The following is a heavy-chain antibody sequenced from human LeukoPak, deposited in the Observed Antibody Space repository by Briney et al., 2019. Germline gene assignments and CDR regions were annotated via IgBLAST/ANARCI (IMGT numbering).Heavy chain of an antibody. J-gene: IGHJ6*02. CDR3: ARGGGLDV. CDR1: GFTFSGYA. Sequence: GGSLRLSCAASGFTFSGYAMNWARQAPGKGLEWVASINHNGNVNYYVDSVKGRFTISRDNAKNSLYLQMSNLRAEDTAVYFCARGGGLDVWGQGATVTVSS. CDR2: INHNGNVN. V-gene: IGHV3-7*03. D-gene: IGHD3-16*01.